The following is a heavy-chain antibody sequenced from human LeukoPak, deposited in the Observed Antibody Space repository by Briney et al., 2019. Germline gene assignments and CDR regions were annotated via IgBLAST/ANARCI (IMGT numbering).Heavy chain of an antibody. D-gene: IGHD4-23*01. CDR3: ATGYGGNPVFYY. J-gene: IGHJ4*02. Sequence: GGSLRLSCAASRFTFSSYGMHWVRQAPGKGLEWVAFIRYDGSNKYYADFVKGRFTISRDNSKNTLYLQMNSLRAEDTAVYYCATGYGGNPVFYYRGQGTLVTVSS. V-gene: IGHV3-30*02. CDR1: RFTFSSYG. CDR2: IRYDGSNK.